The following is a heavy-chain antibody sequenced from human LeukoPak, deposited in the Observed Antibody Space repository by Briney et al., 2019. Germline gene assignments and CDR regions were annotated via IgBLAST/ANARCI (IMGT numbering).Heavy chain of an antibody. Sequence: ASVKVSCKASGYTFTGHHIHWVRQAPGQGLEWMGWLNPNSGGTNYAQKFQGRVTMTRDTSISTAYMELNSLRSDDTAVYYCARTYYDSRGYYYFDYWGQGTLVTVSS. D-gene: IGHD3-22*01. V-gene: IGHV1-2*02. CDR1: GYTFTGHH. J-gene: IGHJ4*02. CDR2: LNPNSGGT. CDR3: ARTYYDSRGYYYFDY.